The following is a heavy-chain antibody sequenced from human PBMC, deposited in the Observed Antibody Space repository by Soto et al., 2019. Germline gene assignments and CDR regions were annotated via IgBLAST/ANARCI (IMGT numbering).Heavy chain of an antibody. D-gene: IGHD3-22*01. V-gene: IGHV3-74*03. J-gene: IGHJ4*02. CDR1: GFTFSSYW. Sequence: EVQLVESGGGLFQPGGSLRLSCAASGFTFSSYWMHWVRQAPGKGLVWVSRIRSDGSNAEYADSVKGRFTISRDNAENTLYLPVDRLGGEDTGVYYCARGDGDYHDGNGYLGRHWGQGTLVTVSS. CDR3: ARGDGDYHDGNGYLGRH. CDR2: IRSDGSNA.